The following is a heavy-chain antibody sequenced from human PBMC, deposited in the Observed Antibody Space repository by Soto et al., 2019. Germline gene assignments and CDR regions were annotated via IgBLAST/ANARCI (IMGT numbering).Heavy chain of an antibody. V-gene: IGHV4-4*02. CDR1: GDSISSHDW. D-gene: IGHD3-3*01. CDR2: IHHSGGT. Sequence: QVQLQESGPGLVKPSGTLSLTCAVSGDSISSHDWWSWVRQPPNKGLEWIAEIHHSGGTNYNPSLMSRATISVDNSKNQFSLKLISATAADTAVYYCVRNGYYSLDSWGQGTLVSVSS. CDR3: VRNGYYSLDS. J-gene: IGHJ4*02.